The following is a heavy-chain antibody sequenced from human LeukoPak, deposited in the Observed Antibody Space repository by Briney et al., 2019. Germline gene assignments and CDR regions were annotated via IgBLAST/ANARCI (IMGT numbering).Heavy chain of an antibody. CDR1: GYTFTATY. J-gene: IGHJ3*02. CDR3: ARDILTDDAFDI. V-gene: IGHV1-2*02. Sequence: ASVKVSCKTSGYTFTATYMQWVRQAPGQGLEWMGWINPNSGDQKYAQKFQGRVTLTRDTSISTAYMELSRLRSDDTAVYYCARDILTDDAFDIWGQGTMVTVSS. D-gene: IGHD7-27*01. CDR2: INPNSGDQ.